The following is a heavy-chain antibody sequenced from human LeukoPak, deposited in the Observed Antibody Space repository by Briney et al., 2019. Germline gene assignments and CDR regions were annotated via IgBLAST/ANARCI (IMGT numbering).Heavy chain of an antibody. D-gene: IGHD2-2*01. J-gene: IGHJ4*02. CDR2: IYPGDSGT. CDR3: ARRYCSSSTCYYPLDY. Sequence: GESLKISCKGSGYSFTSYWIGWVRQMPGKGLEWMGIIYPGDSGTRYSPSFQGQVTISADKSISTAYLQWSSLKASDTAMYYCARRYCSSSTCYYPLDYWGQGTLVTVSS. V-gene: IGHV5-51*01. CDR1: GYSFTSYW.